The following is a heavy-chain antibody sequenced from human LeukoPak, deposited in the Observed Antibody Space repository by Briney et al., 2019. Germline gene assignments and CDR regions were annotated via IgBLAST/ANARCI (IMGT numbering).Heavy chain of an antibody. D-gene: IGHD6-19*01. CDR2: ISSSSSSI. J-gene: IGHJ4*02. Sequence: GGSLRLSCAASGFTFSNYGMNWVRQAPGKELEWVSYISSSSSSIYYADSVKGRFTISRDNAKNSLYLQMNSLRAEDTAVYYCARLFSSGWYDYWGQGTLVTVSS. CDR3: ARLFSSGWYDY. CDR1: GFTFSNYG. V-gene: IGHV3-48*04.